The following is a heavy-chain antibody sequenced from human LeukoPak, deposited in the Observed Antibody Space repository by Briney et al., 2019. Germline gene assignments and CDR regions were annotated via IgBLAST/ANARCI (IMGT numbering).Heavy chain of an antibody. CDR2: ISAYNGNT. J-gene: IGHJ4*02. V-gene: IGHV1-18*01. CDR1: GYTFTSYG. D-gene: IGHD4-17*01. CDR3: ARDLGWGRTVTDNFDY. Sequence: ASVKVSCKASGYTFTSYGISWVRQAPGQGLEWMGWISAYNGNTNYAQKLQGRVTMTTDISTSTAYMELRSLRSDDTAVYYCARDLGWGRTVTDNFDYWGQGTLVTVSS.